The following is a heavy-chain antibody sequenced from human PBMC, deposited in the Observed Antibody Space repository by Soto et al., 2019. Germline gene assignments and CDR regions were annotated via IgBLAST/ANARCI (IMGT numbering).Heavy chain of an antibody. CDR2: IIPIFGTA. D-gene: IGHD6-13*01. V-gene: IGHV1-69*06. Sequence: SVKVSCKASGGTFSSYAISWVRQAPGQGLEWMGGIIPIFGTANYAQKFQGRVTITADKSTSTAYMELSSLRSEDTAVYYCARAVKIAAAGTGSWFDPWGQGTLVTVSS. CDR1: GGTFSSYA. J-gene: IGHJ5*02. CDR3: ARAVKIAAAGTGSWFDP.